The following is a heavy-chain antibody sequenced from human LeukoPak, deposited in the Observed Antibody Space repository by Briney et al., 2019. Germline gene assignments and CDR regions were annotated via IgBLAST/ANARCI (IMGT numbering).Heavy chain of an antibody. V-gene: IGHV3-53*01. CDR1: GFTVSSNY. Sequence: PGGSLRLSCAASGFTVSSNYMSWVRQPPGKGLEWVSVIYSGGGTYYADSVKGRFTISRDNSKNTLYLQMNSLRAEDTALYYCARARNDYDSNGFSLLDYWGQGTLVTVSS. CDR2: IYSGGGT. D-gene: IGHD3-22*01. J-gene: IGHJ4*02. CDR3: ARARNDYDSNGFSLLDY.